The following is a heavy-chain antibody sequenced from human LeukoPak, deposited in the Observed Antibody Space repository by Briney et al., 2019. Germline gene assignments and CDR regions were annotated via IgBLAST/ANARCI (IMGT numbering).Heavy chain of an antibody. CDR2: IYTGGGT. J-gene: IGHJ3*02. CDR3: AHYDFWSGHALDI. Sequence: GGSLRLSCAASESIVSGNYMTWVRQAPGKGLEWLSVIYTGGGTYYADSVKGRFTISRDTSKTTVYLQMNSLRGDDMAIYYCAHYDFWSGHALDIWGQGTMVTVSS. V-gene: IGHV3-66*01. CDR1: ESIVSGNY. D-gene: IGHD3-3*01.